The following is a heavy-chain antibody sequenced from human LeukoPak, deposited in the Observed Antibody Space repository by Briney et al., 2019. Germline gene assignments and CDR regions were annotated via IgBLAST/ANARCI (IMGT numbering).Heavy chain of an antibody. Sequence: GGSLRLSCAASGFTFSNFAMNWVRQAPGKGLEWVSHVGGGGESFYTDSVKGRFTISRDNSRNTMSLQLNSLRPEDTAVYYCAKDSWAANGIFDPPDIWGQGTMVTVSS. CDR3: AKDSWAANGIFDPPDI. D-gene: IGHD3-3*01. V-gene: IGHV3-23*01. CDR1: GFTFSNFA. CDR2: VGGGGES. J-gene: IGHJ3*02.